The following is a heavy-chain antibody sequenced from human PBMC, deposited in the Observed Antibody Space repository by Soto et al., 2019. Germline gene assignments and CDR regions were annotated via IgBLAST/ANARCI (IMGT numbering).Heavy chain of an antibody. J-gene: IGHJ4*02. CDR3: ARAARGIVATISGDVVDY. Sequence: QVQLVQSGAEVKKPGASVKVSCKASGYTFTSYGISWVRQAPGQGLEWMGWISAYNGNTNYAQKLQGRVTMTTDTSTSTAYMELRGLRSDDTAVYYCARAARGIVATISGDVVDYWGQGTLVTVSS. CDR1: GYTFTSYG. CDR2: ISAYNGNT. V-gene: IGHV1-18*01. D-gene: IGHD5-12*01.